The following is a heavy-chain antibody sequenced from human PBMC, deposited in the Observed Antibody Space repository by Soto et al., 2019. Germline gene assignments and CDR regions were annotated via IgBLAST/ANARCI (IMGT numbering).Heavy chain of an antibody. CDR1: GFTFSSYA. CDR2: ISGSGGST. D-gene: IGHD3-3*01. Sequence: GGSLRLSCAASGFTFSSYAMSWFRQAPGKGLEWVSAISGSGGSTYYADSVKGRFTISRDNSKNTLYLQMNSLRAEDTAVYYCAKGGRFLEWYMDVWGKGTTVTVSS. V-gene: IGHV3-23*01. CDR3: AKGGRFLEWYMDV. J-gene: IGHJ6*03.